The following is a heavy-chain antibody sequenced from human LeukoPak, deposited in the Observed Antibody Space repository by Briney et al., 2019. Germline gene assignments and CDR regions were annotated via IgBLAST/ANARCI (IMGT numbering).Heavy chain of an antibody. D-gene: IGHD1-26*01. Sequence: SETLSLTCAVSGGSFSNYYCNWFRQPPGKGLEWIGEIHPSGNSNYNPSLKSRVTISLDTSKNQLSLKLSSVTAADTAVYYCAREWTTVYGGSYWRRRSWYFDLWGRGTLVTVSS. V-gene: IGHV4-34*01. CDR1: GGSFSNYY. CDR3: AREWTTVYGGSYWRRRSWYFDL. CDR2: IHPSGNS. J-gene: IGHJ2*01.